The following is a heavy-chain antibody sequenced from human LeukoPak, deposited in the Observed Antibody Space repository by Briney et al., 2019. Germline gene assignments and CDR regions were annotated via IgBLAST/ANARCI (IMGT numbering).Heavy chain of an antibody. V-gene: IGHV4-59*12. CDR2: IYHSGTS. CDR1: GGSMTSYY. CDR3: ARVFREIQLWLLHY. Sequence: SETLSLTCSVSGGSMTSYYWSWIRQPPGKGLEWIGYIYHSGTSNYNPSLQSRVAMSVDTSKNQFSLKLSSVTAADTAVYYCARVFREIQLWLLHYWGQGTLVTVSS. D-gene: IGHD5-18*01. J-gene: IGHJ4*02.